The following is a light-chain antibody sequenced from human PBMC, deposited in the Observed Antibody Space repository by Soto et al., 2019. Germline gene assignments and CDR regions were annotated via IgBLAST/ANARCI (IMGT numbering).Light chain of an antibody. V-gene: IGLV2-23*01. J-gene: IGLJ2*01. CDR2: EGS. CDR3: CSYAGSSTSVV. Sequence: QSVLTQPASVSGSPGQSITISCTGTSSDVGSYNLVSWYQQHPGKAPKLMIYEGSKRPSGVSNRFSGSKSGNTASLTISGLQAEDEADYYCCSYAGSSTSVVFGGGPKLTVL. CDR1: SSDVGSYNL.